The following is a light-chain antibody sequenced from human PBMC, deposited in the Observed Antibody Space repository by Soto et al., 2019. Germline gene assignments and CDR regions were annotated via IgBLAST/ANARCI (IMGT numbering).Light chain of an antibody. Sequence: QSALTQPASVSESPGQSITISCAGTSSDIGGYNYVSWYQQHPDKAPKLMIYGVTNRPSGVSDHFSGSKSGNTASLTISGLQAEDEADYYCTSYTSSSTYVFGTGTKVTVL. V-gene: IGLV2-14*01. J-gene: IGLJ1*01. CDR1: SSDIGGYNY. CDR2: GVT. CDR3: TSYTSSSTYV.